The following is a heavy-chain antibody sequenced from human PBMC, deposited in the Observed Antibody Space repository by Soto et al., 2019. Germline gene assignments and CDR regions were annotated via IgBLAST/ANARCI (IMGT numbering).Heavy chain of an antibody. CDR2: ISYDGSNK. V-gene: IGHV3-30*18. D-gene: IGHD1-26*01. J-gene: IGHJ3*02. CDR1: GFTFSSYG. Sequence: GGSLRLSCAASGFTFSSYGMHWVRQAPGKGLEWVAVISYDGSNKYYADSVKGRFTISRDNSKNTLYLQMNSLRAEDAAVYYCYKGVGKSGSDYDAFDIWGQGTMVTVSS. CDR3: YKGVGKSGSDYDAFDI.